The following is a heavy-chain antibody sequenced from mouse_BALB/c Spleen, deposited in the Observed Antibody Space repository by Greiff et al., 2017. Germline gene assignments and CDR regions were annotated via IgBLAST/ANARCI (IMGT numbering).Heavy chain of an antibody. CDR1: GFTFSDYG. CDR2: ISNLAYSI. Sequence: EVKLMESGAGLVQPGGSRKLSCAASGFTFSDYGMAWVRQAPGKGPEWVAFISNLAYSIYYADTVTGRFTISRENAKNTLYLEMSSLRSEDTAMYYCARDMGLAYFDYWGQGTTLTVSS. CDR3: ARDMGLAYFDY. D-gene: IGHD4-1*01. J-gene: IGHJ2*01. V-gene: IGHV5-15*02.